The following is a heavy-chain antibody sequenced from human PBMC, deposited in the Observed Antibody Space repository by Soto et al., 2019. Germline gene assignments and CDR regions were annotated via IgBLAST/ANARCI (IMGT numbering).Heavy chain of an antibody. CDR1: GFTFSSYS. CDR3: AKKVNSGSGSQFFDY. V-gene: IGHV3-23*01. CDR2: FRSGGDDDTT. Sequence: VQLLESGGCLVQPGGSLRLSCAASGFTFSSYSMSWVRQAPGKGLEWVSGFRSGGDDDTTYYADSVRGRFTISRDTSKNTLCLQMNSLRAEDTAIYYCAKKVNSGSGSQFFDYWGQGTLVTVSS. D-gene: IGHD3-10*01. J-gene: IGHJ4*02.